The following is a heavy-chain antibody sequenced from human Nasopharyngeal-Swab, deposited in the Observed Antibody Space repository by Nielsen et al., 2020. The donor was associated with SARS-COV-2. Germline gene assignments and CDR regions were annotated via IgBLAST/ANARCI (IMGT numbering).Heavy chain of an antibody. J-gene: IGHJ5*02. V-gene: IGHV3-15*01. Sequence: VRQAPGKGLEWVGRIKSKTDGSTTDYIAPVKGRFNISRDDSKNTLYLQMTSLKTEDTAVYYCAADDVGSFSWGQGTLVTVSS. CDR2: IKSKTDGSTT. D-gene: IGHD1-1*01. CDR3: AADDVGSFS.